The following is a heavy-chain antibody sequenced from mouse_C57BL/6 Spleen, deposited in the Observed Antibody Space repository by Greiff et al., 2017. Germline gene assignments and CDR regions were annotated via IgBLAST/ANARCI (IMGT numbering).Heavy chain of an antibody. CDR1: GYTFTSYW. J-gene: IGHJ3*01. D-gene: IGHD2-4*01. CDR3: ARERVDDYDGLSWFAY. V-gene: IGHV1-72*01. Sequence: QVQLQQPGAELVKPGASVKLSCKASGYTFTSYWMHWVKQRPGRGLEWIGRIDPNSGGTKYNEKFKSKATLTVDKPSSTAYMQLSSLTSEDSAVYYCARERVDDYDGLSWFAYWGQGTLVTVSA. CDR2: IDPNSGGT.